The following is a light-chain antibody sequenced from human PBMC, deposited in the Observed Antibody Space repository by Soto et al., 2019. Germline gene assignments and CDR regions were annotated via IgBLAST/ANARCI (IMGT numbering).Light chain of an antibody. J-gene: IGLJ2*01. Sequence: QSVLTQPPSASGTPGQRVTISCSGSGSSIGTNTVNWYRQLPGTAPKLLIYDNDQRPSGVPDRFSGSKSGTSASLAISGLQSEDEADYYCAAWDGSLNNVLFGGWTKVTVL. V-gene: IGLV1-44*01. CDR2: DND. CDR3: AAWDGSLNNVL. CDR1: GSSIGTNT.